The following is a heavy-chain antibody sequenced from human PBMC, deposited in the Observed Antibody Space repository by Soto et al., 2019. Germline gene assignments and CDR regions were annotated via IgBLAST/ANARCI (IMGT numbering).Heavy chain of an antibody. V-gene: IGHV1-18*01. J-gene: IGHJ5*02. D-gene: IGHD6-6*01. CDR1: GYTXITYG. CDR2: ISAYNCNT. Sequence: SXKVSCTPSGYTXITYGSGWVRQAPGQGLEWRGWISAYNCNTNYAQKFQDRVTMTTDKSASAAYMDLRSLRYDDTAVYYCARDLLADRPGWFDPWGPGTLVTLSS. CDR3: ARDLLADRPGWFDP.